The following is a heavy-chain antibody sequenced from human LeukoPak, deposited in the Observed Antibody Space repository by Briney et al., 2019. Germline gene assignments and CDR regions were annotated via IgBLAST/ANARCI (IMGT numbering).Heavy chain of an antibody. V-gene: IGHV3-23*01. CDR2: INPDGGS. CDR1: GFTFSDYA. Sequence: GGSLRLSCQASGFTFSDYAMSWVRQAPGKGLEWVSSINPDGGSFFADSVKGRFTISRDDSRSVVYLQMDTLSAEDTAVYYCARSGVATCHYWGQGILVAVSS. CDR3: ARSGVATCHY. J-gene: IGHJ4*02. D-gene: IGHD3-10*01.